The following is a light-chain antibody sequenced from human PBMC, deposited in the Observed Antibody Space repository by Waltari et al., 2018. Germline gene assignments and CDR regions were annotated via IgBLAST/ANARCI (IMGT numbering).Light chain of an antibody. CDR1: SGLVSTYYN. V-gene: IGLV8-61*01. CDR3: VLYMGSGVWV. J-gene: IGLJ3*02. Sequence: QTVVTQEPSSSVSPGGTVTLTCGLSSGLVSTYYNHSWYQQTPGQPPRTLIYSTNIRSSGVPDRFSGSILGNKAALTITGAQAEDESDYYCVLYMGSGVWVFGGGTKLTVL. CDR2: STN.